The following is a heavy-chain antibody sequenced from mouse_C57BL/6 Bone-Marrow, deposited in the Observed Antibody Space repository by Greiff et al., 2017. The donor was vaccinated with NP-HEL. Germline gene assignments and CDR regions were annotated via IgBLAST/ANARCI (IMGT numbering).Heavy chain of an antibody. CDR2: IDPSDSYT. D-gene: IGHD2-12*01. J-gene: IGHJ4*01. CDR1: GYTFTSYW. V-gene: IGHV1-69*01. Sequence: QVQLQQSGAELARPGASVKLSCKASGYTFTSYWMHWVKQRPGQGLEWIGEIDPSDSYTNYNQKFKGKSTLTVDKSSSTAYMQLSSLTSEDSAVYYCARKEDYNYAMDYWGQGTSVTVSS. CDR3: ARKEDYNYAMDY.